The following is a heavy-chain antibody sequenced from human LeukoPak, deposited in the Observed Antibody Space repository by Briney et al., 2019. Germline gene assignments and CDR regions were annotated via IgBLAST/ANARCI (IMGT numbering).Heavy chain of an antibody. CDR2: IRYDGSNK. V-gene: IGHV3-30*02. Sequence: GGSLRLSCAASGFTFSSYGMHWVRQAPGKGLEWVAFIRYDGSNKCYADSVKGRFTISRDNSKNTLYLQMNSLRAEDTAVYYCAKVTDYYGSASYPDFDYWGQGTLVTVSS. D-gene: IGHD3-10*01. J-gene: IGHJ4*02. CDR1: GFTFSSYG. CDR3: AKVTDYYGSASYPDFDY.